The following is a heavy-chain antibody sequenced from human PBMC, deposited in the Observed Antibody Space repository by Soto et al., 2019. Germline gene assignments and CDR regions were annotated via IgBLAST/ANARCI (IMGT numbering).Heavy chain of an antibody. D-gene: IGHD6-13*01. V-gene: IGHV3-7*01. CDR3: ARDSTIAAAGTIKDYYYYMDV. J-gene: IGHJ6*03. CDR1: GFTFSSYW. Sequence: GGSLRLSCAASGFTFSSYWMSWVRQAPGKGLEWVANIKQDGSGKYYVDSLKGRFTISRDNAKNSLYLQMNSLRAEDTAVYYCARDSTIAAAGTIKDYYYYMDVWGKGTTVTVSS. CDR2: IKQDGSGK.